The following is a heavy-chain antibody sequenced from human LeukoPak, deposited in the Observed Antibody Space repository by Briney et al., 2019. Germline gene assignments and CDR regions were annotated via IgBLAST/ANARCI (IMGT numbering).Heavy chain of an antibody. CDR2: ISSSGNTI. CDR3: ARDGTVTAGPFDP. CDR1: GFTFSSYE. J-gene: IGHJ5*02. D-gene: IGHD4-11*01. Sequence: GGSLRLSCAASGFTFSSYEMNWVRQAPGKGLEWVSYISSSGNTIYYADSVKGRFTISRDNAKNSLYLQMNSLRAEDTAVYYCARDGTVTAGPFDPWGRGTLVTVSS. V-gene: IGHV3-48*03.